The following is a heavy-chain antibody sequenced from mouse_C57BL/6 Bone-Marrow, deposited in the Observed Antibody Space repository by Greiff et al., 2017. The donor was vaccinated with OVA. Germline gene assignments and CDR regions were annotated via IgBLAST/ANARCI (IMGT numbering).Heavy chain of an antibody. CDR1: GFTFSSYA. J-gene: IGHJ2*01. Sequence: EVQVVESGGGLVKPGGSLKLSCAASGFTFSSYAMSWVRQTPEKRQEWVATISDGGSYTYYPDNVKGRFTISRDNAKNNLYLQMSHLKSEDTAMYYCARDRYGNFDYWGQGTTLTVSS. V-gene: IGHV5-4*01. CDR3: ARDRYGNFDY. CDR2: ISDGGSYT. D-gene: IGHD2-1*01.